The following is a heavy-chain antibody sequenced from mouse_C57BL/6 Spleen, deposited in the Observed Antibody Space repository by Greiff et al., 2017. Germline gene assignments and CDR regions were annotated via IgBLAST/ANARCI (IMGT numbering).Heavy chain of an antibody. CDR1: GYTFTSYW. CDR3: ARNDPFYYGSLYYLDY. V-gene: IGHV1-55*01. CDR2: IYPGSGST. J-gene: IGHJ2*01. D-gene: IGHD1-1*01. Sequence: VQLQQSGAELVKPGASVKMSCKASGYTFTSYWLTWVKQRPGQGLEWIGYIYPGSGSTNYNEKFKSKATLTADTSSTTAYMQLSSLTSEDSAVYYCARNDPFYYGSLYYLDYWGQGTTLTVSS.